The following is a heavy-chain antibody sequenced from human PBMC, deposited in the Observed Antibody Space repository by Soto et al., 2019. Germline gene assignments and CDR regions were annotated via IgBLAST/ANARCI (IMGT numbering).Heavy chain of an antibody. CDR3: AKSPRAYDSSGYYDFDY. J-gene: IGHJ4*02. D-gene: IGHD3-22*01. Sequence: PGGSLRLSCAASGFTFSSYAMNWLRQAPGKGLEWVSTISGSGGSTYYADSVKGRFTISRDNSKNTLYLQMNSLRAEDTAVYYCAKSPRAYDSSGYYDFDYWGQGTLVTVSS. V-gene: IGHV3-23*01. CDR2: ISGSGGST. CDR1: GFTFSSYA.